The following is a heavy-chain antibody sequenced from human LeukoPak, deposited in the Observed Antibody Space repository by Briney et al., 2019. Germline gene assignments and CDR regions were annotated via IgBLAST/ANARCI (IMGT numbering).Heavy chain of an antibody. CDR1: GFTVSSNY. J-gene: IGHJ4*02. CDR2: ISSSGGST. Sequence: GGSLRLSCAASGFTVSSNYMSWVRQAPGKGLEYVSAISSSGGSTYYANSVKGRFTISRDNSKNTLYLQMGSLRAEDMAVYYCARTYCSSTSCLVDYWGQGNLVTVSS. V-gene: IGHV3-64*01. D-gene: IGHD2-2*01. CDR3: ARTYCSSTSCLVDY.